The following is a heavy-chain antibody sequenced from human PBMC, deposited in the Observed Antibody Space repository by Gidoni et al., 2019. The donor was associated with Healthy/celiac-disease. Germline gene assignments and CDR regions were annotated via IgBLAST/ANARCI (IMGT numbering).Heavy chain of an antibody. CDR3: ATFYDFWSGYYGEYFDY. CDR1: GFTFSSYR. D-gene: IGHD3-3*01. J-gene: IGHJ4*02. Sequence: EVQLVESGGGLVKPGGSLRLSCAASGFTFSSYRMNWVRQAPGKGLEWVSSISSSSSYIYYADSVKGRFTISRDNAKNSLYLQMNSLRAEDTAVYYCATFYDFWSGYYGEYFDYWGQGTLVTVSS. V-gene: IGHV3-21*01. CDR2: ISSSSSYI.